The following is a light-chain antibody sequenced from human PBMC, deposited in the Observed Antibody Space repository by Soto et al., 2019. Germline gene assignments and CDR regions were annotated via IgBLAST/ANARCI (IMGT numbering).Light chain of an antibody. V-gene: IGKV3-11*01. CDR3: QQLSAWPHR. CDR1: RSVITT. Sequence: LTQPPPPLPQSLGDRVPLSCRASRSVITTRLAWYQQKPGQAPRLLIYGASGRDSGIPARFSGSGSGTDFTLTISSLQPEDLAIYYCQQLSAWPHRFGQGTKVDI. J-gene: IGKJ1*01. CDR2: GAS.